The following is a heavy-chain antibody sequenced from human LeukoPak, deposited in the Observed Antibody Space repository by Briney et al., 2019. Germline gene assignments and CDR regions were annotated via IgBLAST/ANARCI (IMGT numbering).Heavy chain of an antibody. Sequence: SETLSLTCTVSGGSISSYYWSWIRQPPGKGLEWIGYIYYSESTNYNPSLKSRVTISVDTSKNQFSLKLSSVTAADTAVYYCARASTHELDYWGQGTLVTVSS. CDR1: GGSISSYY. CDR2: IYYSEST. J-gene: IGHJ4*02. CDR3: ARASTHELDY. V-gene: IGHV4-59*01.